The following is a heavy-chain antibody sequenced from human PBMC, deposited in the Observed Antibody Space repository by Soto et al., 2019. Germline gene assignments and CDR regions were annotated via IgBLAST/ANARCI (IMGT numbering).Heavy chain of an antibody. CDR1: GFTFGSYA. V-gene: IGHV3-23*01. Sequence: PGGSLRLSCAASGFTFGSYAMSWVRQAPGKGLEWVSAISGSGGSTYYADSVKGRFTISRDNSKNTLYLQMNSLRAEDTAVYYCAKPVKQLVPNPIDYWGQGTLVTVSS. CDR3: AKPVKQLVPNPIDY. D-gene: IGHD6-13*01. CDR2: ISGSGGST. J-gene: IGHJ4*02.